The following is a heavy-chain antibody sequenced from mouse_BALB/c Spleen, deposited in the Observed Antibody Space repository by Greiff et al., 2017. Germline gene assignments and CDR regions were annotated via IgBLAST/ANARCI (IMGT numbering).Heavy chain of an antibody. D-gene: IGHD2-10*02. V-gene: IGHV1-9*01. Sequence: VQLQQSGAELMKPGASVKISCKATGYTFSSYWIEWVKQRPGHGLEWIGEILPGSGSTNYNEKFKGKATFTADTSSNTAYMQLSSLTSEDSAVYYCARKYGNYGYYAMDYWGQGTSVTVSS. CDR2: ILPGSGST. CDR3: ARKYGNYGYYAMDY. J-gene: IGHJ4*01. CDR1: GYTFSSYW.